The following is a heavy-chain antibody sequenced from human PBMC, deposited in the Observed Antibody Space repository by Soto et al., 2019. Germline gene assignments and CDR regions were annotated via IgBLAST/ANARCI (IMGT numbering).Heavy chain of an antibody. CDR1: GGSFSGYY. CDR3: ARDGISGNDY. Sequence: SETLSLTCAVYGGSFSGYYWSWSRQPPGKGLEWIGEINHSGSTNYNPSLKSRVTISVDTSKNQFSLRLSSVTAADTAVYYCARDGISGNDYWGQGTLVTVSS. CDR2: INHSGST. V-gene: IGHV4-34*01. D-gene: IGHD1-26*01. J-gene: IGHJ4*02.